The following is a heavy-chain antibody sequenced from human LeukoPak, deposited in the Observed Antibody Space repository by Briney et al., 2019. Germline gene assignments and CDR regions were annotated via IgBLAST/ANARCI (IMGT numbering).Heavy chain of an antibody. CDR2: IYYSGST. J-gene: IGHJ3*02. CDR1: GGSISSYY. Sequence: PSETLSLTCTVSGGSISSYYWSWIRQPPGKGLEWIGYIYYSGSTNYNPSLKSRVTISVDTSKNQFSLKLSSVTAADTAVYYCAREGFIVATISAFDIWGQGTMVTVSS. CDR3: AREGFIVATISAFDI. V-gene: IGHV4-59*12. D-gene: IGHD5-12*01.